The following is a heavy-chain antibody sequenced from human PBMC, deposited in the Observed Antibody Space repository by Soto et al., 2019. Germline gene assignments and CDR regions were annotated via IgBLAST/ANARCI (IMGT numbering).Heavy chain of an antibody. D-gene: IGHD2-8*01. CDR3: ASSKMGLISVLET. Sequence: QSLTCNVSGDSIRSYFWSWIRQPPGKGLEWIGYIPYSGGPTYNPSLKSRVTISIDTSKKQFSLKMTSVTAADTAVYYCASSKMGLISVLETWGQGTLVTV. CDR1: GDSIRSYF. CDR2: IPYSGGP. V-gene: IGHV4-59*01. J-gene: IGHJ5*02.